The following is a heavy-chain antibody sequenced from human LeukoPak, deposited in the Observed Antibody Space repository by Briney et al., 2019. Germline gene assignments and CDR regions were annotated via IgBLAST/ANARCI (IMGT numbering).Heavy chain of an antibody. CDR1: GGSFSGYY. V-gene: IGHV4-34*01. D-gene: IGHD6-19*01. CDR3: ARREWLVYGGPFDY. J-gene: IGHJ4*02. CDR2: INHSGST. Sequence: SETLSLTCAVYGGSFSGYYWSWIRQPPGKGLEWIGEINHSGSTNYNPSLKSRVTISVDTSKNQFSLKLSSVPAADTAVYYCARREWLVYGGPFDYWGQGTLVTVSS.